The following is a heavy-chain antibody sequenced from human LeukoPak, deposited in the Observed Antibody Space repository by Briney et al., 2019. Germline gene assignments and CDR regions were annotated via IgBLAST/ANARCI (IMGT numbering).Heavy chain of an antibody. CDR3: ARGGVGLRGWELLHSNDY. Sequence: ASVKVSCKASGGTFSSYAISWVRQAPGQGLEWMGGIIPIFGTANYAQKFQGRVTITADESTSTAYMELRSLRSDDTALYYCARGGVGLRGWELLHSNDYWGQGTLVTVSS. CDR1: GGTFSSYA. J-gene: IGHJ4*02. D-gene: IGHD1-26*01. CDR2: IIPIFGTA. V-gene: IGHV1-69*13.